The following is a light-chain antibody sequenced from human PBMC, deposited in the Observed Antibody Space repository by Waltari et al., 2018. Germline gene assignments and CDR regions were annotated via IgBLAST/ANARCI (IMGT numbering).Light chain of an antibody. CDR3: MQGSHRPRT. CDR2: KVS. J-gene: IGKJ1*01. V-gene: IGKV2-30*01. Sequence: DVVMTQSPLSLPVTLGQPAPIPCRSSQSLLYSHGNTYLSWFHQRPGQSPRRLIYKVSNRDSGVPDRFSGSGSGTDFTLKISRVEAEDVGVYYCMQGSHRPRTFGQGTKVEIK. CDR1: QSLLYSHGNTY.